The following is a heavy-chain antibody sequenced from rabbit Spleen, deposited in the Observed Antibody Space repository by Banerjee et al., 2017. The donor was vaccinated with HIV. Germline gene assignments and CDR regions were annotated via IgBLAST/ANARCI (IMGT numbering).Heavy chain of an antibody. D-gene: IGHD8-1*01. J-gene: IGHJ6*01. Sequence: QSLEESGGDLVKPGASLTLTCTASGVSFSFNSYMCWVRQAPGKGLEWISCIAGSSSSFTYSATWAKGRFTCSKTSSTTVTLQMTSLTVADTATYFCARDTGSSFSSYGMDLWGPGTLVTVS. CDR2: IAGSSSSFT. V-gene: IGHV1S40*01. CDR1: GVSFSFNSY. CDR3: ARDTGSSFSSYGMDL.